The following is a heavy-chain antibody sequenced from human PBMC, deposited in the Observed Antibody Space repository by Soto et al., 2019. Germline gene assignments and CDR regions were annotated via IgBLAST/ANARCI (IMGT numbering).Heavy chain of an antibody. V-gene: IGHV1-2*04. J-gene: IGHJ4*02. CDR2: INPNSGGT. Sequence: ASVKVSCKASGYTFTGYYIHWVRQAPGQGLEWMGWINPNSGGTNYAQKFQGWVTMTRDTSISTAYMELSRLRSDDTAVYYCARAGDSGYSDFDYWGQGTLVTVSS. CDR3: ARAGDSGYSDFDY. CDR1: GYTFTGYY. D-gene: IGHD3-22*01.